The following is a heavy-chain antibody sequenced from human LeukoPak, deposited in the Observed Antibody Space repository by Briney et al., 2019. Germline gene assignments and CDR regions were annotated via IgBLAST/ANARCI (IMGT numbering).Heavy chain of an antibody. D-gene: IGHD6-19*01. CDR2: ISSSGSTI. J-gene: IGHJ4*02. Sequence: GGSLKLSWEASGFPFSIYEINWVRQAPGKGLEWVSYISSSGSTIYYADSVKGRFTISRDNAKNSLYLQMNSLRAEDTAVYYCARALYSSGWYTYYFDYWGQGTLVTVSS. V-gene: IGHV3-48*03. CDR1: GFPFSIYE. CDR3: ARALYSSGWYTYYFDY.